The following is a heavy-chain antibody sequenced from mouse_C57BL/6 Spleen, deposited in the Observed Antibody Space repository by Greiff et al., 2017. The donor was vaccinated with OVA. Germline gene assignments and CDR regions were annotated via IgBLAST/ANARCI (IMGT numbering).Heavy chain of an antibody. CDR3: ARDLPYGSSSRWYFDV. V-gene: IGHV1-9*01. Sequence: VQLQQSGAELMKPGASVKLSCKATGYTFTGYWIEWVKQRPGHGLEWIGEILPGSGSTNYNEKFKGKATFTADTSSNTAYMQLSSLTTEDSAIYYCARDLPYGSSSRWYFDVWGTGTTVTVSS. D-gene: IGHD1-1*01. J-gene: IGHJ1*03. CDR1: GYTFTGYW. CDR2: ILPGSGST.